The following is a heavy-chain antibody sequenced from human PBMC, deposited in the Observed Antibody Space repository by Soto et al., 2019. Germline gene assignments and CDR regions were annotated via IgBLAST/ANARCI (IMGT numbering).Heavy chain of an antibody. D-gene: IGHD2-21*01. V-gene: IGHV3-23*05. CDR1: GLPHSNFA. Sequence: PGGSLRLSCTASGLPHSNFAMMWVRQAPGKGLECVSGIYGSGRGIEYADSVKGRFTISRDNSKNTVYLQMTDLRADDTAVYYCAKDAVYNDGLWLMDHWGQGTQVTVS. CDR3: AKDAVYNDGLWLMDH. J-gene: IGHJ4*02. CDR2: IYGSGRGI.